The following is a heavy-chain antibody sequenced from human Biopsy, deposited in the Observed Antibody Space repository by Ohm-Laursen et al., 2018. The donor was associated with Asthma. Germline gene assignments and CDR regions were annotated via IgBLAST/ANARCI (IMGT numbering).Heavy chain of an antibody. J-gene: IGHJ2*01. D-gene: IGHD3-16*01. CDR3: ARDQGDFWFFDL. V-gene: IGHV1-69*13. CDR1: GGTFNYA. Sequence: SVTVSCKASGGTFNYAITWVRQAPGQGLEWMGGIIPIVGTTAYAQKFQGRVTITADEATSTAYMELSSLRSEDTAVYYCARDQGDFWFFDLWGRGSLVTVSS. CDR2: IIPIVGTT.